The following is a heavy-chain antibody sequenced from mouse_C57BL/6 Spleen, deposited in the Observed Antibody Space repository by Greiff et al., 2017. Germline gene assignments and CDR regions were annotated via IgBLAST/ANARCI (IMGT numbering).Heavy chain of an antibody. CDR3: TREGELGRDYYAMDY. CDR1: GYTFTSYW. D-gene: IGHD4-1*01. Sequence: EVQLQQSGTVLARPGASVKMSCKTSGYTFTSYWMHWVKQRPGQGLEWIGAIYPGNSDTSYNQKFKGKAKLTAVTSASTAYMELSSLTNEDSAVYYCTREGELGRDYYAMDYWGQGTSVTVSS. J-gene: IGHJ4*01. V-gene: IGHV1-5*01. CDR2: IYPGNSDT.